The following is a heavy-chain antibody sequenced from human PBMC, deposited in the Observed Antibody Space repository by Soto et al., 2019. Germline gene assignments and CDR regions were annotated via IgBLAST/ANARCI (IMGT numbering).Heavy chain of an antibody. CDR1: GFTFSNAW. V-gene: IGHV3-15*01. J-gene: IGHJ6*02. CDR2: IKTKTDGGTT. D-gene: IGHD6-13*01. CDR3: TTDRIAAAGLTSYYYDYGMDV. Sequence: GGSLRLSCAASGFTFSNAWMSWVRQAPGKGLEWVGRIKTKTDGGTTDYAAPVKGRFTISRDDSKNTLYLQMNSLKTEDTAVYYCTTDRIAAAGLTSYYYDYGMDVWGQGTTVTVSS.